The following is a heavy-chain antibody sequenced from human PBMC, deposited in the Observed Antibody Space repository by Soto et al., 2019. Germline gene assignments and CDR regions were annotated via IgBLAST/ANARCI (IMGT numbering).Heavy chain of an antibody. J-gene: IGHJ4*02. D-gene: IGHD2-21*02. CDR1: GYTFTGYY. CDR3: ATIMTTISY. V-gene: IGHV1-24*01. CDR2: FDPEDGET. Sequence: ASVKVSCKASGYTFTGYYMHWVRQAPGKGLEWMGGFDPEDGETIYAQKFQGRVTMTEDTSTDTAYMELSSLRSEDTAVYYCATIMTTISYWGQGTLVTVSS.